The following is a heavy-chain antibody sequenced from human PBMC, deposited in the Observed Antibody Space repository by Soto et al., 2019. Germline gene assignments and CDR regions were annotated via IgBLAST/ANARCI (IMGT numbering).Heavy chain of an antibody. V-gene: IGHV1-2*02. CDR2: ISPKSGGT. D-gene: IGHD1-1*01. CDR1: GYTFIDYY. CDR3: MTTTRGGPFDY. Sequence: QVQLVQSGAEVKKPGASVKVSCEASGYTFIDYYMHWVRQAPGQGFEWMGRISPKSGGTNYAQKFQGRVTMTWDTSLNTAYMELSSLMSEDTAVYYCMTTTRGGPFDYWGRGTLVTVSS. J-gene: IGHJ4*02.